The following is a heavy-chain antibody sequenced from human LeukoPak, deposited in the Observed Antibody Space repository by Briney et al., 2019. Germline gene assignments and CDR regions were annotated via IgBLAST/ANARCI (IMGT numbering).Heavy chain of an antibody. CDR2: IYYSGST. CDR1: GGSISSGGHY. D-gene: IGHD6-6*01. CDR3: ARDGGRSSSSFRGAFDY. Sequence: SQTLSLTCTVSGGSISSGGHYWSWTRQHPGKGLEWIGYIYYSGSTYYNPSLKSRVTISVDTSKNQFSLKLSSVTAADTAVYYCARDGGRSSSSFRGAFDYWGQGTLVTVSS. J-gene: IGHJ4*02. V-gene: IGHV4-31*03.